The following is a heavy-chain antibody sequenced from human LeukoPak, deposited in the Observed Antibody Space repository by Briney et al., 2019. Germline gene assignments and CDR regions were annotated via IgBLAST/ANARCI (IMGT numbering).Heavy chain of an antibody. CDR3: ARGYYENSGYPLWGAFDI. CDR1: GYTFTSYY. J-gene: IGHJ3*02. D-gene: IGHD3-22*01. CDR2: INPSGGST. Sequence: ASVKDSSKASGYTFTSYYMHCVRQTPGQRLEWSVIINPSGGSTSYAQQFQERVRMARDTSTSTVYRELSRLRSEDRAVYYCARGYYENSGYPLWGAFDIWGQGEMATVSS. V-gene: IGHV1-46*01.